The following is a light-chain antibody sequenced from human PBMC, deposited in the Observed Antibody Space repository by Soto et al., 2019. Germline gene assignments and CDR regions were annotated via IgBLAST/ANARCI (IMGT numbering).Light chain of an antibody. CDR3: QQYNNWPRT. J-gene: IGKJ1*01. CDR1: QTVIHN. V-gene: IGKV3D-15*01. Sequence: EIVLTQSPDTLSLSPGETATLSCRASQTVIHNYLAWHQQKPGQTPRLLVYGASSRATGIPDRFSGSGSGTEFTLTINSLQSEDFAVYYCQQYNNWPRTFGQGTKVDIK. CDR2: GAS.